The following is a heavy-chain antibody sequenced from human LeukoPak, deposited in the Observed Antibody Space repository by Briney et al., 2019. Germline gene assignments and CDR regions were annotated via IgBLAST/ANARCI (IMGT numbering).Heavy chain of an antibody. J-gene: IGHJ4*02. CDR2: ISGSGGST. CDR3: AKAPQITIFGVAEGYYFDY. V-gene: IGHV3-23*01. D-gene: IGHD3-3*01. CDR1: GFTFSSYA. Sequence: QPGGSLRLSCAASGFTFSSYAMSWVRQAPGKGLEWVSAISGSGGSTYYADSVKGRFTISRDNSKNTLYLQMNSLRAEDTAVYYCAKAPQITIFGVAEGYYFDYWGQGTLVTVSS.